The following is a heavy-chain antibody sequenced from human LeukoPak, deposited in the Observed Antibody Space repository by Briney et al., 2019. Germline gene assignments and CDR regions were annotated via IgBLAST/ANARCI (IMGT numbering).Heavy chain of an antibody. Sequence: SETLSLTCTVSGGSISSSSYYWGWVCQPPGTGLVWIGCIYYSGSIYYNPSLKIRVTISEDTFKSQFSLKFTSLTGSATAVYYCARQEIVVVITFDYWGQGTLVTVS. CDR3: ARQEIVVVITFDY. D-gene: IGHD3-22*01. V-gene: IGHV4-39*01. CDR1: GGSISSSSYY. J-gene: IGHJ4*02. CDR2: IYYSGSI.